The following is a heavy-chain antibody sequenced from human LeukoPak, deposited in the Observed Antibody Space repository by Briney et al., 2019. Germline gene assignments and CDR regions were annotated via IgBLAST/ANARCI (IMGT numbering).Heavy chain of an antibody. CDR2: IYPGDSDT. CDR3: ATHASGSYLAFDY. V-gene: IGHV5-51*01. D-gene: IGHD1-26*01. Sequence: GESLKISCKGSGYSFTSYWIGWVRQMPGKGLEWMGIIYPGDSDTRYSPSFRGQVTIPADKSISTAYLQWSSLKASDTAMYYCATHASGSYLAFDYWGQGTLVTVSS. J-gene: IGHJ4*02. CDR1: GYSFTSYW.